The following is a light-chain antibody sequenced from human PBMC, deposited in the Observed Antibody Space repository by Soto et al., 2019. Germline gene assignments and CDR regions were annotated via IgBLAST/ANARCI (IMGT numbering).Light chain of an antibody. J-gene: IGKJ1*01. CDR3: QQYGASQT. V-gene: IGKV3-20*01. CDR2: GAS. Sequence: EIVLTQSPGTLSLSPGERATLSCRASQSVSSSYLAWYQQTPGQAPRLLIYGASSRATGIPDRFSGRGSGTDFTLTISRLEPEDFAVYYCQQYGASQTFGQGTKVEIK. CDR1: QSVSSSY.